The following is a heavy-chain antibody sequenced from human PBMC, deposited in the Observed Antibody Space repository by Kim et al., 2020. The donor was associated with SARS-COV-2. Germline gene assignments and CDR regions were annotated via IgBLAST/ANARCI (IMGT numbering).Heavy chain of an antibody. D-gene: IGHD2-15*01. Sequence: GGSLRLSCAASGFTFSSYSMNWVRQARGKGLEWVSSISSSSSYIYYADSVKGRFTISRDNAKNSLYLQMNSLRAEDTAVYYCARGGSSLSAFDYWGQGTLVTVSS. CDR2: ISSSSSYI. V-gene: IGHV3-21*01. CDR1: GFTFSSYS. J-gene: IGHJ4*02. CDR3: ARGGSSLSAFDY.